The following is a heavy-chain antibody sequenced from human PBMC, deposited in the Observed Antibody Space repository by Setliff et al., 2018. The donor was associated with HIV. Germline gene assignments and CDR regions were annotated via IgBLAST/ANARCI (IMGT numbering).Heavy chain of an antibody. CDR3: SKVSEHRTSSGSFYYYMDV. D-gene: IGHD6-6*01. J-gene: IGHJ6*03. CDR1: GGTFNINA. V-gene: IGHV1-69*13. Sequence: SVKVSCKASGGTFNINAVTWVRQAPGQGLEWVGAIIPLFGTANYAQKFQGRVTITADDSTSTVYMEVRSLRSADTAVYYCSKVSEHRTSSGSFYYYMDVWVEGTTVTVSS. CDR2: IIPLFGTA.